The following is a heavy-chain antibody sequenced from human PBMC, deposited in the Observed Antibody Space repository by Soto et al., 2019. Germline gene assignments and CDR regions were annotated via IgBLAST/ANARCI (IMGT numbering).Heavy chain of an antibody. D-gene: IGHD1-26*01. V-gene: IGHV3-23*01. CDR1: GFTFTSYA. J-gene: IGHJ4*02. CDR2: ISGSGSNT. Sequence: LRLSCAASGFTFTSYAMSWVRLTPGKGLERVSAISGSGSNTFYADSVRGRFTISRDNSKNTVFLQMNNLRAEDTAVYFCARDRATFDYWGQGTRVTVSS. CDR3: ARDRATFDY.